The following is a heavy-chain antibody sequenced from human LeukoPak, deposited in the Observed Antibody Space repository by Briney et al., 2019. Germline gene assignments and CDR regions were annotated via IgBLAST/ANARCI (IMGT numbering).Heavy chain of an antibody. CDR2: IYYSGSA. Sequence: SETLSLTCTVSGGSISSYYLNWIRQPPGKGLEWVGHIYYSGSASYNPSLKSRVTISVDTSKNQFSLRLTSVTAADTAVYYCARGPGRRGSGLDWGQGTLVTVSS. CDR3: ARGPGRRGSGLD. V-gene: IGHV4-59*01. D-gene: IGHD6-25*01. J-gene: IGHJ4*02. CDR1: GGSISSYY.